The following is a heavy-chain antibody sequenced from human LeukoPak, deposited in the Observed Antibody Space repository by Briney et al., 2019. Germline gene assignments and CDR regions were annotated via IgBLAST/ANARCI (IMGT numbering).Heavy chain of an antibody. J-gene: IGHJ4*02. D-gene: IGHD3-22*01. CDR3: ARAPYYYDSSGYWETAFDY. CDR1: GGSISSGGYY. CDR2: IYYSGST. Sequence: SETLSLTCTVSGGSISSGGYYWSWIRQHPGKGLEWIGYIYYSGSTYYNPSLKSRVTISVDTSKNQLSLKLSSVTAADTAVYYCARAPYYYDSSGYWETAFDYWGQGTLVTVSS. V-gene: IGHV4-31*03.